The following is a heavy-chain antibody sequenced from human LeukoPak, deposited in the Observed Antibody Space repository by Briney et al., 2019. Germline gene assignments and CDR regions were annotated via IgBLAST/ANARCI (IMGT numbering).Heavy chain of an antibody. J-gene: IGHJ1*01. CDR2: INPNSGGT. D-gene: IGHD6-13*01. Sequence: ASVKVSCKASGYTFTGYYMHWVRQAPGQGLEWMGWINPNSGGTNYAQNFQGRVTMTRDTSISTAYMELSRLRSDDTALYYCARIGISARGTNFHHWGQGTLVTVSS. CDR1: GYTFTGYY. CDR3: ARIGISARGTNFHH. V-gene: IGHV1-2*02.